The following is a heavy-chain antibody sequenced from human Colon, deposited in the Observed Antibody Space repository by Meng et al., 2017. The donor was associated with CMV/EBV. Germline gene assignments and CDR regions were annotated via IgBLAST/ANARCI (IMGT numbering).Heavy chain of an antibody. J-gene: IGHJ4*02. D-gene: IGHD3-22*01. Sequence: SGFTFSAYAMSWVRQAPGKGLEWVSSISGTGGNTYYADSVKGRFTISRDASNPTLFLHMTNLLTSDTTLYYFAKADYYDGTVYYFSFWCQGTLVTVSS. CDR3: AKADYYDGTVYYFSF. CDR1: GFTFSAYA. V-gene: IGHV3-23*01. CDR2: ISGTGGNT.